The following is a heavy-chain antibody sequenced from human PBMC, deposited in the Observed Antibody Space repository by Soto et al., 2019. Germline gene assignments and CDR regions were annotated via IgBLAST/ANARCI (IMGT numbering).Heavy chain of an antibody. Sequence: SGPTLVNPTQTLTLTCTFSGFSLRTSGMCVSWIRQPPGKALEWLARIDWDDDKYYSTSLKIRLIISKDTSKNQVVLTITNMYPVDTATYYCARIRGGRSSWYFDYWGQGTLVTVSS. CDR2: IDWDDDK. V-gene: IGHV2-70*11. D-gene: IGHD6-13*01. J-gene: IGHJ4*02. CDR1: GFSLRTSGMC. CDR3: ARIRGGRSSWYFDY.